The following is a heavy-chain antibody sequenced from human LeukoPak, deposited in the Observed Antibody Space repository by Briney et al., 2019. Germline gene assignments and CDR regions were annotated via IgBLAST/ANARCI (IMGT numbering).Heavy chain of an antibody. CDR3: ARDLQTLYYFDY. D-gene: IGHD4-11*01. V-gene: IGHV1-46*01. Sequence: ASVKVSCKASGYTFTSYYMHWVRQAPGQGLEWMGIINPSGGSTSYAQKFQGRVPMTRDTSTSTVYMGLSSLRSEDTAVYYCARDLQTLYYFDYWGQGTLVTASS. CDR1: GYTFTSYY. CDR2: INPSGGST. J-gene: IGHJ4*02.